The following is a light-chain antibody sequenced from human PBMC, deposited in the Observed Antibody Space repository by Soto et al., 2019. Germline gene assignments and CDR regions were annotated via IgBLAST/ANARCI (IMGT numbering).Light chain of an antibody. V-gene: IGLV2-8*01. CDR3: SSYAGSNKGV. CDR2: EVS. CDR1: SSDVGCYNY. Sequence: QSALTQPPSASGSPGQSVTISCTGTSSDVGCYNYVSWYQQHPGKAPKLMIYEVSKRPSGVPDRFSGSKSGNTASLTVSGLQAEDEADYYCSSYAGSNKGVFGGGTKVTVL. J-gene: IGLJ3*02.